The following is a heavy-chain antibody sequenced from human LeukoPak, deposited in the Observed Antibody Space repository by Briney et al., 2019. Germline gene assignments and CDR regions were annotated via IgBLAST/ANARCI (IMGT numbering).Heavy chain of an antibody. Sequence: SVKVSCKASGYTFTGYYMHWVRQAPGQGLEWMGRIIPIFGTANYAQKFQGRVTITTDESTSTAYMELSSLRSEDTAVYYCASGASGGSWFPFDYWGQGTLVTVSS. V-gene: IGHV1-69*05. J-gene: IGHJ4*02. D-gene: IGHD6-13*01. CDR2: IIPIFGTA. CDR1: GYTFTGYY. CDR3: ASGASGGSWFPFDY.